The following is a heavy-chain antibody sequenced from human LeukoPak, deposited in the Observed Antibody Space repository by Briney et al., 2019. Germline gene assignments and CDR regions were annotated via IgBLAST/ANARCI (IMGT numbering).Heavy chain of an antibody. D-gene: IGHD3-3*01. V-gene: IGHV3-21*01. J-gene: IGHJ6*02. CDR2: ISSSSGYI. Sequence: GGSLRLSCAASGFTFSSYSMNWVRQAPGKGLEWVSSISSSSGYIYYADSVKGRFTISRDNAKNSLYLQMNSLRAEDTAVYYCARACRKYYDFWSGYPEYYYYGMDVWGQGTTVTVSS. CDR3: ARACRKYYDFWSGYPEYYYYGMDV. CDR1: GFTFSSYS.